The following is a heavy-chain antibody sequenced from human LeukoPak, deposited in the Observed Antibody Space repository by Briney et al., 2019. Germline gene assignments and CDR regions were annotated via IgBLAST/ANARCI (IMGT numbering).Heavy chain of an antibody. Sequence: ACVKVSCKASRYTFTSFGTNWVPRATERGLEWMGWMNPNSGNTGYAQKFQGRVTMTRNTSISTAYMELSSLRSEDTAVYYCARGPAGMVRGVIIDWGQGTLVTVSS. J-gene: IGHJ4*02. D-gene: IGHD3-10*01. CDR2: MNPNSGNT. CDR3: ARGPAGMVRGVIID. CDR1: RYTFTSFG. V-gene: IGHV1-8*02.